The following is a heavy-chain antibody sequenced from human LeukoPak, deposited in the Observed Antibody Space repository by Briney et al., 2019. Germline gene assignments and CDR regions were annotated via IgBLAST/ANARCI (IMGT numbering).Heavy chain of an antibody. J-gene: IGHJ4*02. CDR2: ISSSGSTI. V-gene: IGHV3-11*01. CDR3: ARLDLIVDPYSFDY. Sequence: GGSLRLSCAASGFTFSDYYMSWIRQAPGKGLEWVAYISSSGSTIYYADSVKGRLTISRDNAKNSLYLQMNSLRAEDAAVYYCARLDLIVDPYSFDYWGQGTLVTVSS. D-gene: IGHD2-15*01. CDR1: GFTFSDYY.